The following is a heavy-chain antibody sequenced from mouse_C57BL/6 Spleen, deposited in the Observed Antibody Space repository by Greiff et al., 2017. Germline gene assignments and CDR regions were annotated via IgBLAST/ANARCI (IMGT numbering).Heavy chain of an antibody. CDR2: IYPGDGDT. V-gene: IGHV1-82*01. J-gene: IGHJ1*03. CDR3: ARLTGTRYWYFDV. CDR1: GYAFSSSW. Sequence: QVQLQQSGPELVKPGASVKISCKASGYAFSSSWMNWVKQRPGKGLEWIGRIYPGDGDTNYNGKFKGKATLTADKSSSTAYMQLSSLTSEDSAVYFCARLTGTRYWYFDVWGTGTTVTVSS. D-gene: IGHD4-1*01.